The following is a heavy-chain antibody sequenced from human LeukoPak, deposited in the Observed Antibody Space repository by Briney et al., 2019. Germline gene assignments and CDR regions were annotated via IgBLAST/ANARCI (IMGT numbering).Heavy chain of an antibody. J-gene: IGHJ6*02. V-gene: IGHV3-23*01. Sequence: GGSLRLSCAASGFTFSSYAMSWVRQAPGKGLEWVSAISGSGGSTYYADSVKGRFTISRDNSKNTLYLQMNSLRAEDTAVYYCAKIRTRTPDDHYYYYGMDVWGQGTTVTVSS. CDR3: AKIRTRTPDDHYYYYGMDV. D-gene: IGHD1-7*01. CDR1: GFTFSSYA. CDR2: ISGSGGST.